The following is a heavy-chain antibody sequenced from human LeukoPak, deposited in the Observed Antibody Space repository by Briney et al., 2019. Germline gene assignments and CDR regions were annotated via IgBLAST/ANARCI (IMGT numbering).Heavy chain of an antibody. J-gene: IGHJ4*02. V-gene: IGHV5-51*01. Sequence: GQSLKISCKGSGYSFTSSWFGWVRQMPGKGLGWMGITYPGDSDTRYSTSFQGKVTISAAESISTAYMQWNSLNASETAMYYCARHGPNYYYESSGDYWGQGTLVTVSS. CDR2: TYPGDSDT. CDR1: GYSFTSSW. CDR3: ARHGPNYYYESSGDY. D-gene: IGHD3-22*01.